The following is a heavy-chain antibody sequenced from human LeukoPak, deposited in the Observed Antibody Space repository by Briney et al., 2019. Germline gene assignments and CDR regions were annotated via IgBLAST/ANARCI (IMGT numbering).Heavy chain of an antibody. Sequence: GGSLRLSCAASGFTFSSYWMHWVRQAPGKGLVCVSRISDGGSTTTYADSVKGRFTISRDNAKNTLYLQMNGLRAEDSAVYYCSRSAYYDGSGNYYDYWGQGTLVTVSS. V-gene: IGHV3-74*01. D-gene: IGHD3-22*01. CDR2: ISDGGSTT. CDR3: SRSAYYDGSGNYYDY. CDR1: GFTFSSYW. J-gene: IGHJ4*02.